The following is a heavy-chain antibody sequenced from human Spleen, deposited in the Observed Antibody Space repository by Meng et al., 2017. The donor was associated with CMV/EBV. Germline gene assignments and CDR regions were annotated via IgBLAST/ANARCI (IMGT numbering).Heavy chain of an antibody. CDR1: GGSISSSSYY. CDR3: ARSYGSGSYYDY. Sequence: ESLKISCTVSGGSISSSSYYWGWIRQPPGKGLEWIGSIYYSGSTYYNPSLKSRVTISVDTSKNQFSLKLSSVTAADTAVYYCARSYGSGSYYDYWGQGTLVTVSS. V-gene: IGHV4-39*07. J-gene: IGHJ4*02. CDR2: IYYSGST. D-gene: IGHD3-10*01.